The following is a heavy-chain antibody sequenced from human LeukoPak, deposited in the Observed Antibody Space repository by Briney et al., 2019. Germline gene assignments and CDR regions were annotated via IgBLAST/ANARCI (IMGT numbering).Heavy chain of an antibody. J-gene: IGHJ4*02. V-gene: IGHV3-66*01. D-gene: IGHD6-13*01. Sequence: PGGSLRLSCAASGFTFSSYEMNWVRQAPGKGLEWVSVIYSGGTTYYADSVKGRFTISRDNSNNTLYLQMNSLRAEDTAVYYCGGSTWLTVFDYWGQGTLVTVSS. CDR3: GGSTWLTVFDY. CDR2: IYSGGTT. CDR1: GFTFSSYE.